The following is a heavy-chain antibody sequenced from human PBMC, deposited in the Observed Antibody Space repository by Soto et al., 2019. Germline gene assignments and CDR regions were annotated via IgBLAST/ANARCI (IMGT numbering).Heavy chain of an antibody. J-gene: IGHJ4*02. Sequence: EVQLVESGGGLVQPGGSLRVSCAASRFTFSSYWMHWVRQAPGKGLVWVSRINSDGSSTNYADSVKGRFTISRDNAKNTLYLQMNSLRAEDTAVYYCGRDWRTGGPDYWGQGNLVTVSS. CDR1: RFTFSSYW. D-gene: IGHD3-3*01. CDR3: GRDWRTGGPDY. V-gene: IGHV3-74*01. CDR2: INSDGSST.